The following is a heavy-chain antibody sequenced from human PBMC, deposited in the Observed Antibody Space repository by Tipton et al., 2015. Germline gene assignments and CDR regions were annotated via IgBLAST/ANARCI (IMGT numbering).Heavy chain of an antibody. CDR1: GFVFSSYW. CDR3: ARGPLDF. J-gene: IGHJ4*02. Sequence: GSLRLSCATSGFVFSSYWMHWVRQAPGKGLVWVSRINSDESVANYADSVKGRFTISRDSAKKTLYLQMDNLRADDTAVYYCARGPLDFWGQGTLVTVSS. CDR2: INSDESVA. V-gene: IGHV3-74*01.